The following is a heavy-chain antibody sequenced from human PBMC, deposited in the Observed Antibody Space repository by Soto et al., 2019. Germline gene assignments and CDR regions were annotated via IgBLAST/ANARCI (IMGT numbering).Heavy chain of an antibody. CDR1: GLTFSSYS. D-gene: IGHD3-3*01. J-gene: IGHJ4*02. CDR3: AKARAQYYDFWSGYPVDY. CDR2: ISGSGGAT. Sequence: GGSLRLSCAASGLTFSSYSMNWVRQAPGKGLEWVSVISGSGGATYYADSVKGRFTISRDNSKNTLYLQMNSLRAEDTAVYYCAKARAQYYDFWSGYPVDYWGQGTLVTVSS. V-gene: IGHV3-23*01.